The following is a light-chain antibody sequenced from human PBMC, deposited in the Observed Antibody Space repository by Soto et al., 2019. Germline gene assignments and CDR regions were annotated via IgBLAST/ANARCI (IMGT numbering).Light chain of an antibody. CDR2: AAS. V-gene: IGKV1-39*01. CDR3: QQSYHTPVT. J-gene: IGKJ4*01. CDR1: QSISNY. Sequence: DIQMTQSPSSLSASVGDRVTITCRASQSISNYLNWYQQKPGKAPKFLIHAASSLQSGVPSRFSGSGSGTDFTLTISSLQPEDFATYYCQQSYHTPVTFGGGTKVEIK.